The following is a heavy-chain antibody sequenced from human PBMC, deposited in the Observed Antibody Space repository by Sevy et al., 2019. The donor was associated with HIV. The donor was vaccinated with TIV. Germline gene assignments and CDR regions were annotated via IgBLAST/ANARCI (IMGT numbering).Heavy chain of an antibody. CDR2: TYYRSKWSN. D-gene: IGHD6-19*01. Sequence: SQTLSLTCAISGDSVSSNSAAWNWIRQSPSRGLEWLGRTYYRSKWSNDYAVSVKSRITINPDTSKNQFSLQLNSVTPEDTAVYYCARVTQWPLERSGWYFDYWGQGTLVTVSS. CDR3: ARVTQWPLERSGWYFDY. J-gene: IGHJ4*02. V-gene: IGHV6-1*01. CDR1: GDSVSSNSAA.